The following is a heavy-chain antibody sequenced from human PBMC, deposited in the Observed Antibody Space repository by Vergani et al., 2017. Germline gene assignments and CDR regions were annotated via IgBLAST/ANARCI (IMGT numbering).Heavy chain of an antibody. V-gene: IGHV4-30-4*01. CDR1: GDSMNSDDFY. Sequence: QVQLQESGPGLVKPSQTLSLTCTVSGDSMNSDDFYWGWIRQPPGKGLEWIGNIFYSGSTYYNPSLKSRLTISVDMSQNHFSLKLNSVTAADSAVYYCARFKWHDIDYWGQGTLVTVSS. J-gene: IGHJ4*02. D-gene: IGHD1-20*01. CDR2: IFYSGST. CDR3: ARFKWHDIDY.